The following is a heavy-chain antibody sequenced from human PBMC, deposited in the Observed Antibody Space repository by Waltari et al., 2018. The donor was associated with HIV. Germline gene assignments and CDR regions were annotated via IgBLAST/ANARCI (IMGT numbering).Heavy chain of an antibody. CDR3: ATGDGRNFGVVREYYHYGMDV. Sequence: QVQIVQSGAEVKKPGSSVKVSCEASGGSFSNYAARWVRRGPGQGLEWLGGVIPIFGSPDYSQKFHGRLTIVADESINTAYMELSSLTSEDTAVYYCATGDGRNFGVVREYYHYGMDVWGQGTTVTVSS. D-gene: IGHD3-3*01. CDR1: GGSFSNYA. CDR2: VIPIFGSP. V-gene: IGHV1-69*01. J-gene: IGHJ6*02.